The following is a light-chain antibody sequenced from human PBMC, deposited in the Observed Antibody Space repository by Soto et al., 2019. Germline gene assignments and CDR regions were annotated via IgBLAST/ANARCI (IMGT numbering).Light chain of an antibody. J-gene: IGLJ2*01. Sequence: QSALTQPPSASGSPGQSVTMSCTGTSSDVGGYNYVSWYQQHPGKAPKLMIYEVSQRPSGVPDRFSGSKSGNTASLTVSGLQAEDEAEYYCSSYSGSKNLVFGGGTKVTVL. CDR2: EVS. CDR1: SSDVGGYNY. CDR3: SSYSGSKNLV. V-gene: IGLV2-8*01.